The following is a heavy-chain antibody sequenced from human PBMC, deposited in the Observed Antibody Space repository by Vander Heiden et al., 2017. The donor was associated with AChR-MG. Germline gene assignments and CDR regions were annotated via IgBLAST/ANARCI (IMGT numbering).Heavy chain of an antibody. V-gene: IGHV1-69*01. CDR2: LMSIFDTT. CDR3: ARDDFRDYCSGDGCPAPYVFDV. CDR1: GGTLSSYA. Sequence: QVQLVQSGAEVKKPGSSVKVSCKASGGTLSSYAISWVRQAPGQGLEWVGGLMSIFDTTNYAPKFQGRVTISADESTATAYMELSSLRSEDTATYYCARDDFRDYCSGDGCPAPYVFDVWGQGTAVIVSP. D-gene: IGHD2-15*01. J-gene: IGHJ3*01.